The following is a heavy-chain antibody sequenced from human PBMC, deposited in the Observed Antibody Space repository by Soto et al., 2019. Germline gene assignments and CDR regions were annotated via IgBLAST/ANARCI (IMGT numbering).Heavy chain of an antibody. V-gene: IGHV3-7*03. J-gene: IGHJ4*02. D-gene: IGHD3-3*01. CDR1: GFTFSVQW. Sequence: GGSLRLSCAASGFTFSVQWMSWVRQAPGKGLEWVATINQDVSERYYVDSVKGRFSISRDNAKNSLYLQMNSLRAEDTAVYYCTTEEWYYFPSWGQGTLVTVSS. CDR3: TTEEWYYFPS. CDR2: INQDVSER.